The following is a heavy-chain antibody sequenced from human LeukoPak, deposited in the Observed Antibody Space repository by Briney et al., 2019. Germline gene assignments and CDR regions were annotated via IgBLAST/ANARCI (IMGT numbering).Heavy chain of an antibody. V-gene: IGHV4-59*06. J-gene: IGHJ5*02. Sequence: SETLSLTCTVSGGSVSSYYWSWIRQHPGKGLEWIGYIYYSGSTYYNPSLKSRVTISVDTSKNQFSLKLSSVTAADTAVYYCARGWNRIAVSPFDPWGQGTLVTVSS. CDR1: GGSVSSYY. CDR3: ARGWNRIAVSPFDP. CDR2: IYYSGST. D-gene: IGHD6-19*01.